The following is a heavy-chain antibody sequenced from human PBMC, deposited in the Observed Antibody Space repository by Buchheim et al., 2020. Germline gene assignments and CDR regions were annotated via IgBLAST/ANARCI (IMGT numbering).Heavy chain of an antibody. V-gene: IGHV3-33*01. CDR1: GFTFSSYG. CDR2: IWYDGSNK. J-gene: IGHJ6*02. Sequence: QVQLVESGGGVVQPGRSLRLSCAASGFTFSSYGMHWVRQAPGKGLEWVAVIWYDGSNKYYADSVKGRFTISRDNSKNTLYLQMNNLRAEDTAVYYCARTTGFAYYYGMDVWGQGTT. CDR3: ARTTGFAYYYGMDV. D-gene: IGHD1-1*01.